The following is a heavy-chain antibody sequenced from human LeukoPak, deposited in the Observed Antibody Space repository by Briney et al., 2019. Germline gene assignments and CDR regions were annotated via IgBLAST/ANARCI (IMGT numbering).Heavy chain of an antibody. D-gene: IGHD2-8*01. Sequence: GASVKVSCKAARYTFTSYDINWVRQAPGQGLEWMGWMNPDSGNTGCAQKFQGRVIMTRNTSINTAYMELGGLTSDDTAIYFCTRGSHRGYCTTSDCYTVDFWGQGTLVSVSS. V-gene: IGHV1-8*01. J-gene: IGHJ4*02. CDR2: MNPDSGNT. CDR3: TRGSHRGYCTTSDCYTVDF. CDR1: RYTFTSYD.